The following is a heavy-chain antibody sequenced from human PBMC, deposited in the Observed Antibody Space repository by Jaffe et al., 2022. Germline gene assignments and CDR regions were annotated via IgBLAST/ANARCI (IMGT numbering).Heavy chain of an antibody. D-gene: IGHD6-19*01. J-gene: IGHJ2*01. CDR2: INTNTGNP. CDR1: GYTFTRFA. Sequence: QVQLVQSGSELKKPGASVKVSCKASGYTFTRFAINWVRQAPGQGLEWMGWINTNTGNPAYAQGFTGRFVFSLDTSVSTAYLQINSLKAEDTAMYYCAKDGLFTTPDSSGNFDLWGRGTLVTVSS. V-gene: IGHV7-4-1*02. CDR3: AKDGLFTTPDSSGNFDL.